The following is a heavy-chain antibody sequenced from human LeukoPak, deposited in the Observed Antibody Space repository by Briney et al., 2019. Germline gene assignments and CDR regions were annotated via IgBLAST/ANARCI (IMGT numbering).Heavy chain of an antibody. J-gene: IGHJ5*02. CDR1: GYTFTSYG. Sequence: GASVKVSCKASGYTFTSYGISWVRQAPGQGLEWMGWINPRNGGTRLAQRLQGRVTVTRDTSTGTVYMELSSLRSDDTAVYYCATKKTPLYCGGDCYSGLGWFDPWGQGTLITVSS. V-gene: IGHV1-18*01. CDR3: ATKKTPLYCGGDCYSGLGWFDP. D-gene: IGHD2-21*02. CDR2: INPRNGGT.